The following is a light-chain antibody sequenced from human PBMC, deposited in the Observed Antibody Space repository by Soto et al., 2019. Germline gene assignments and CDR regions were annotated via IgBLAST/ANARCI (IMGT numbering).Light chain of an antibody. CDR3: QHYGSSHMYT. CDR1: QSVSSSY. Sequence: EIVLTQSPGTLSLSPGERATLSCRASQSVSSSYLAWYQQKPGQAPRLLIYGASSRATGIPDRFSGSGSGTDFTLTISRLEPEDVAVYYCQHYGSSHMYTVGQGTKLEIK. CDR2: GAS. J-gene: IGKJ2*01. V-gene: IGKV3-20*01.